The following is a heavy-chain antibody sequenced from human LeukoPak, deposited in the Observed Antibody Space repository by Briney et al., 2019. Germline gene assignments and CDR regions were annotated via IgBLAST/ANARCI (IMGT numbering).Heavy chain of an antibody. D-gene: IGHD3-10*01. V-gene: IGHV4-34*01. Sequence: SETLSLTCAVYGGSFSGYYWSWIRQPPGKGLEWIGEINHSGSTNYNPSLKSRVTISVDTSKNQSSLKLSSVTAADTAVYYCARDERYYGSGKSFVVFDYWGQGTLVTVSS. CDR1: GGSFSGYY. CDR3: ARDERYYGSGKSFVVFDY. CDR2: INHSGST. J-gene: IGHJ4*02.